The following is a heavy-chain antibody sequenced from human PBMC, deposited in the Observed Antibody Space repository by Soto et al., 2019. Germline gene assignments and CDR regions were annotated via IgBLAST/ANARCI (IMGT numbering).Heavy chain of an antibody. CDR3: ARDRLRGDDSSGFYS. V-gene: IGHV1-18*01. D-gene: IGHD3-22*01. Sequence: ASVKVSCKASGYTFTSYAISWVRQAPGQGLEWMGWISAYNGNTNYAQKLQGRVTMTTDTSTSTAYMELRSLRSDDTAVYYCARDRLRGDDSSGFYSWGQGTMLTVSS. J-gene: IGHJ4*02. CDR1: GYTFTSYA. CDR2: ISAYNGNT.